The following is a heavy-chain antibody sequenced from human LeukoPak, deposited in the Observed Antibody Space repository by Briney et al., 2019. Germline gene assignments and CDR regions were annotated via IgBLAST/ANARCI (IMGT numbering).Heavy chain of an antibody. CDR3: TITDYYYYYMDV. Sequence: GASVKVSCKASGYSFTRYYMNGVRQAPGQGLEWMGIINPSGGSTIYAQKFQGRVTITADESTSTAYMELSSLRSEDTAVYYCTITDYYYYYMDVWGKGTTVTISS. J-gene: IGHJ6*03. V-gene: IGHV1-46*01. CDR1: GYSFTRYY. CDR2: INPSGGST.